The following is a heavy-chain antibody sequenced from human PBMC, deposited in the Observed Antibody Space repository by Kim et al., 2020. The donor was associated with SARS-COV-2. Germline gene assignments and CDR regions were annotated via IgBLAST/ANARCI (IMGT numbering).Heavy chain of an antibody. V-gene: IGHV3-43*02. CDR3: AKVRGYYCDCSGYYYGPFEL. D-gene: IGHD3-22*01. Sequence: GGSLRLSCAASGFTFGNYSMHWVRQAPGKGLVWVSLISGDGGSTYYADSVKGRFTISRDNSKNSLYLQMNSLRTEDTALYYCAKVRGYYCDCSGYYYGPFELWGQGKMGTVPS. CDR1: GFTFGNYS. CDR2: ISGDGGST. J-gene: IGHJ3*01.